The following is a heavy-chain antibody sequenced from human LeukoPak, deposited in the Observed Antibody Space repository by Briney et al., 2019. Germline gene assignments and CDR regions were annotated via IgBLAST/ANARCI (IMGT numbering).Heavy chain of an antibody. CDR3: ARKPDAFDL. CDR2: MSYDGSIK. Sequence: GRPLRLSCVASGFTFTSYAMHWVRQAPGKGLEWVTVMSYDGSIKYYADSVKGRFTISRDISKNTLYLQMNSLRAEDTAVYYCARKPDAFDLWGQGTMVTVSS. J-gene: IGHJ3*01. V-gene: IGHV3-30-3*01. CDR1: GFTFTSYA.